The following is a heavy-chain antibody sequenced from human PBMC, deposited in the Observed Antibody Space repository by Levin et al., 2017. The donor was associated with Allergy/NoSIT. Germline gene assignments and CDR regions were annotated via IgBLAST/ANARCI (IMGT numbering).Heavy chain of an antibody. CDR3: ARAVGQLWLLRQAVLDAFDI. CDR2: INPNSGGT. V-gene: IGHV1-2*02. D-gene: IGHD5-18*01. J-gene: IGHJ3*02. Sequence: PGASVKVSCKASGYTFTGYYMHWVRQAPGQGLEWMGWINPNSGGTNYAQKFQGRVTMTRDTSISTAYMELSRLRSDDTAVYYCARAVGQLWLLRQAVLDAFDIWGQGTMVTVSS. CDR1: GYTFTGYY.